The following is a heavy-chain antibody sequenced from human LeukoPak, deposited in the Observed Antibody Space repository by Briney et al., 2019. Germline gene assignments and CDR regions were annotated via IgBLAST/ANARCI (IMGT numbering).Heavy chain of an antibody. V-gene: IGHV3-7*01. CDR2: IKQDGSEK. CDR3: ARGRGVRGVISDY. J-gene: IGHJ4*02. D-gene: IGHD3-10*01. CDR1: GFTFSSYC. Sequence: PGGSLRLSCAASGFTFSSYCMSWVRQAPGKGLEWVANIKQDGSEKYYVDSVKGRFTISRDNAKNSLYVQMNSRRAEDTAVYYCARGRGVRGVISDYWGEGTLVSVSS.